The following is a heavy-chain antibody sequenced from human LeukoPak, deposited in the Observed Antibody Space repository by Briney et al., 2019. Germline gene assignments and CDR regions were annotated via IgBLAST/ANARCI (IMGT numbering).Heavy chain of an antibody. J-gene: IGHJ4*02. CDR2: IRSQAYGGTT. D-gene: IGHD3-10*01. CDR3: ARVLWFGGIYYFDY. CDR1: GFTFGDYG. V-gene: IGHV3-49*04. Sequence: GGSLRLSCTASGFTFGDYGMSWVRQAPGKGLEWVGFIRSQAYGGTTEFAASVKGRFTISRDDSKSIAYLQMNSLKIEDTAVYYCARVLWFGGIYYFDYWGQGTLVTVSS.